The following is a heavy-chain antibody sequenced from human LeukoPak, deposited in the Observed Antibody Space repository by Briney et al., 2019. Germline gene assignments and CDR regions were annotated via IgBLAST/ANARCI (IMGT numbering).Heavy chain of an antibody. V-gene: IGHV3-30-3*01. CDR3: ARGGHFSGYGSGSYYVGVNNWFDP. J-gene: IGHJ5*02. CDR1: GFTFSSYA. Sequence: GGSLRLSCAASGFTFSSYAMHWVRQAPGKGLEWVAVISYDGSNKYYADSVKGRFTISRDNSKNTLYLQTNSLRAEDTAVYYCARGGHFSGYGSGSYYVGVNNWFDPWGQGTLVTVSS. D-gene: IGHD3-10*01. CDR2: ISYDGSNK.